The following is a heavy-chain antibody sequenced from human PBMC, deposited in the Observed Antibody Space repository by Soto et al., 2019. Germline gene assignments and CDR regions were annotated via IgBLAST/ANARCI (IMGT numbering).Heavy chain of an antibody. CDR1: GFTFRSYW. D-gene: IGHD1-7*01. Sequence: EVQLVESGGGLVQPGGSLRLSCAASGFTFRSYWMSWVRQAPGKGLEWVANMKQDGSETYNVDSVKGRFTISRDNAKNSLYLQLSSLSTEDTAVYYCARGNYGDAFDMWGQGTMVTVSS. J-gene: IGHJ3*02. CDR2: MKQDGSET. V-gene: IGHV3-7*01. CDR3: ARGNYGDAFDM.